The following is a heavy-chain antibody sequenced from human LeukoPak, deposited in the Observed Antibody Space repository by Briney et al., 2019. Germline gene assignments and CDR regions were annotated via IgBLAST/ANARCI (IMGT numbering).Heavy chain of an antibody. Sequence: GGSLRLSCAASGFTFSSYAMSWVRQAPGRGLEWVSAISGSGGSTYYADSVKGRFTISRDNAKNSLYLQMNSLRAEDTAVYYCARVRDSGSYTPADYWGQGTLVTVSS. V-gene: IGHV3-23*01. CDR1: GFTFSSYA. J-gene: IGHJ4*02. D-gene: IGHD1-26*01. CDR2: ISGSGGST. CDR3: ARVRDSGSYTPADY.